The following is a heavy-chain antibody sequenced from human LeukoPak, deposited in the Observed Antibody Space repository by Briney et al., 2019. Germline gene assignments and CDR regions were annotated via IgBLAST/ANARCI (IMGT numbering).Heavy chain of an antibody. J-gene: IGHJ6*02. CDR2: MNPNSGNT. Sequence: EASVKVSCKASGYTFTSYDINWVRQATGQGLEWMGWMNPNSGNTGYAQKFQGRVTMTRNTSISTAYMELSSLRSEDTAVYYCARGPYHCSGGSCYSWIGMDVWGQGTTVTVSS. D-gene: IGHD2-15*01. V-gene: IGHV1-8*01. CDR3: ARGPYHCSGGSCYSWIGMDV. CDR1: GYTFTSYD.